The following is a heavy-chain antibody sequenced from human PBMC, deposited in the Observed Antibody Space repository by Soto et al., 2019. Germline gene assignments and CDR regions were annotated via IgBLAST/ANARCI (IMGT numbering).Heavy chain of an antibody. J-gene: IGHJ4*02. CDR2: ISYDGSNK. CDR1: GFTFSSYG. V-gene: IGHV3-30*18. CDR3: AKDFHLDYGDYHYFDY. D-gene: IGHD4-17*01. Sequence: SCAASGFTFSSYGMHWVRQAPGKGLEWVAVISYDGSNKYYADSVKGRFTISRDNSKNTLYLQMNSLRAEDTAVYYCAKDFHLDYGDYHYFDYWGQGTLVT.